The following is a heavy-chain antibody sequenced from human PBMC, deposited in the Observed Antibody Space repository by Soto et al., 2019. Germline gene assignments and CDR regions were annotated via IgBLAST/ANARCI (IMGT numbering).Heavy chain of an antibody. J-gene: IGHJ4*02. CDR2: ISWNSGST. D-gene: IGHD1-26*01. Sequence: EVQLVESGGGLVQPGRSLRLSCAASEVTYDDYDMHWVRQAPVKGLEWVSAISWNSGSTAYADSVKGRFTISRDNAKNSLYLQMNSLRAEDTALYHCAKGRGGSYGGDSFDYWGQGTLVTVSS. V-gene: IGHV3-9*01. CDR3: AKGRGGSYGGDSFDY. CDR1: EVTYDDYD.